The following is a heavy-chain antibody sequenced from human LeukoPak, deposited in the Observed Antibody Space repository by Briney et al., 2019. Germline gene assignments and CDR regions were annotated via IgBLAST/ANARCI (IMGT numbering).Heavy chain of an antibody. CDR3: AKNGDRGAYCTGGTCYPYFYYYMDV. J-gene: IGHJ6*03. V-gene: IGHV3-23*01. CDR1: GFTFSSSD. D-gene: IGHD2-15*01. CDR2: ISGSGGST. Sequence: GGSLRLSCAASGFTFSSSDMSWVRHAPGEGLEWVSAISGSGGSTYHADSVKGRFTISRDNSKNTLYLQMNSLRAEDTAIYYCAKNGDRGAYCTGGTCYPYFYYYMDVWGKGTTVTI.